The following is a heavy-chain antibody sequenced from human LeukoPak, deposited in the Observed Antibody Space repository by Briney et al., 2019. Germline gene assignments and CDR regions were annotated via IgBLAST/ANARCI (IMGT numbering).Heavy chain of an antibody. CDR3: ASVLWFGGIFFDY. J-gene: IGHJ4*02. D-gene: IGHD3-10*01. Sequence: PGGSLRLSCAASGFTFSSYWMSWVRQAPGKGLEWVANIKQDGSEKYYVDSVKGRFTISRDNAKNSLYLQMNSLRAEDTAVYYCASVLWFGGIFFDYWGQVTLVTVSS. V-gene: IGHV3-7*03. CDR1: GFTFSSYW. CDR2: IKQDGSEK.